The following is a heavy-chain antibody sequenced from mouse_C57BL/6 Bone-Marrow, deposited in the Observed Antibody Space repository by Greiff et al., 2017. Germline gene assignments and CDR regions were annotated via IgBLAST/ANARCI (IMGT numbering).Heavy chain of an antibody. J-gene: IGHJ4*01. V-gene: IGHV1-63*01. CDR1: GYTFTNYW. CDR3: ARSDGYYAYYAMDY. Sequence: VQLQQSGAELVRPGTSVKMSCKASGYTFTNYWIGWAKQRPGNGLEWIGVIYPGGGYTNYNEKFKGKATLTADKSSSTAYMQFSSLTSEDSAIYYCARSDGYYAYYAMDYWGQGTSVTVSS. D-gene: IGHD2-3*01. CDR2: IYPGGGYT.